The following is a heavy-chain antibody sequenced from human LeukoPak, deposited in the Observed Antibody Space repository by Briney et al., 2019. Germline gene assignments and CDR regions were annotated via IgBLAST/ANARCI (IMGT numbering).Heavy chain of an antibody. CDR2: IYYSGST. J-gene: IGHJ3*02. V-gene: IGHV4-59*01. D-gene: IGHD5-18*01. CDR3: ARVPREGYSYGYSAFDI. Sequence: PSETLSLTCTVSGVSISSYYWSWIRQPPGKGLEWIGYIYYSGSTNYNPSLKSRVTISVDTSKNQFSLKLSSVTAADTAVYYCARVPREGYSYGYSAFDIWGQGTMVTVSS. CDR1: GVSISSYY.